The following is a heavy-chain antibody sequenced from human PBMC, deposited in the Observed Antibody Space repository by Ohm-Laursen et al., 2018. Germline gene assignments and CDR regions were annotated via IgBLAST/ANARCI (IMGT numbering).Heavy chain of an antibody. CDR2: ISGSGGST. J-gene: IGHJ4*02. CDR1: GFTFSDAW. V-gene: IGHV3-23*01. CDR3: ASYAYDYVWGSYRFRREFDY. D-gene: IGHD3-16*02. Sequence: SLRLSCAASGFTFSDAWMTWVRQAPGKGLEWVSAISGSGGSTYYADSVKGRFTISRDNSKNTLYLQMNSLRAEDTAVYYCASYAYDYVWGSYRFRREFDYWGQGTLVTVSS.